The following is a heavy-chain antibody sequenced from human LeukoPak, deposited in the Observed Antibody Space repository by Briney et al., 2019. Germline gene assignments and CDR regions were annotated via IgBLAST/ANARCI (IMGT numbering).Heavy chain of an antibody. CDR1: GGSISSYY. V-gene: IGHV4-59*01. CDR3: ARESHWYFDY. Sequence: SETLSLTCTVSGGSISSYYWSWIRQPAGKGLEWIGYIYYSGSTNYNPSLKSRVTISVDTSKNQFSLKLSSVTAADTAVYYCARESHWYFDYWGQGTLVTVSS. D-gene: IGHD2-8*02. J-gene: IGHJ4*02. CDR2: IYYSGST.